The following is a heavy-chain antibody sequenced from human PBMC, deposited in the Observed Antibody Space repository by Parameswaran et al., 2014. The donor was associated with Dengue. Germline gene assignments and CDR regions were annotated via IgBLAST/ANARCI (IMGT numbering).Heavy chain of an antibody. D-gene: IGHD6-19*01. V-gene: IGHV1-69*01. J-gene: IGHJ1*01. CDR3: ASGAGYSSGWWGSSARSQD. CDR2: IIPIFGMA. Sequence: WVRQAPGQGLEWMGGIIPIFGMANYPQKFQGRVTINADESTSTAYMELSSLGSEDTAVYYCASGAGYSSGWWGSSARSQDWGQGTLVAVSS.